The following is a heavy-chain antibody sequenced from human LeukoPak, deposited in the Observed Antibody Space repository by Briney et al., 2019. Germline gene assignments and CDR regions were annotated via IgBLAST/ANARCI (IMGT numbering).Heavy chain of an antibody. V-gene: IGHV3-73*01. CDR2: IRSKANSYAT. J-gene: IGHJ4*02. D-gene: IGHD3-22*01. CDR1: GFTFSGSA. CDR3: TRHPLRGTMIVVE. Sequence: GSLRLSCAASGFTFSGSAMHWVRQASGKGLEWVGRIRSKANSYATAYAASVKGRFTISRDDSKNTAYLQMNSLKTEDTAVYYCTRHPLRGTMIVVEWGQGTLVTVSS.